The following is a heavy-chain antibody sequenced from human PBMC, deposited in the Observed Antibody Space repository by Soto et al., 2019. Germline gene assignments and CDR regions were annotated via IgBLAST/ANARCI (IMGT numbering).Heavy chain of an antibody. D-gene: IGHD3-10*01. CDR1: GFTFSDFG. J-gene: IGHJ6*02. Sequence: PGGSLRLSCVASGFTFSDFGMHRVRQRPGKGLEWLAVISEDAETDFHADSVKGRFTVSRDNFKETLYLQMNGLTTDDSAVYFCAKAPFRRPYYFYGMDVWGQGTTVTVPS. V-gene: IGHV3-30*18. CDR2: ISEDAETD. CDR3: AKAPFRRPYYFYGMDV.